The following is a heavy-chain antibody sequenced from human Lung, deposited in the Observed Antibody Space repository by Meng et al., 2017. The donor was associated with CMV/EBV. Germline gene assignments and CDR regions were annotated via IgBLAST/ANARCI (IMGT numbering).Heavy chain of an antibody. V-gene: IGHV1-46*01. CDR2: INPTGGGT. Sequence: ASVXVSXKASGYTFTSSYMNWVRQAPGQGLEWMGIINPTGGGTSYAQKFQGRGTMTRDTSTSTVYMELSSLRSEDTAVYYCARDHPPQSSSPPGVNWFDPWGQGXLVTASS. CDR3: ARDHPPQSSSPPGVNWFDP. J-gene: IGHJ5*02. D-gene: IGHD6-13*01. CDR1: GYTFTSSY.